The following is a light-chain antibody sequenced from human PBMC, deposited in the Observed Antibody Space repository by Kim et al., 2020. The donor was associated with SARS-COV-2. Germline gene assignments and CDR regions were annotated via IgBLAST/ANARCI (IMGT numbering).Light chain of an antibody. V-gene: IGKV1-39*01. J-gene: IGKJ1*01. Sequence: ASVGDRVTITCRASQNIDIYLSWYQQKPGKAPKRLIYASSSLQSWVPSRFSGRETGTEYTLTISNLQPEDSATYYCQQSYSTPSFGQGTKVEIK. CDR3: QQSYSTPS. CDR1: QNIDIY. CDR2: ASS.